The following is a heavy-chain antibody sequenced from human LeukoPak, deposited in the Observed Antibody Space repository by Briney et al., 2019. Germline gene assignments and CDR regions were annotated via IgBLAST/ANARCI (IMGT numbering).Heavy chain of an antibody. J-gene: IGHJ4*02. CDR1: GFTFSSYS. CDR3: ARDLQLWLAVPFDY. V-gene: IGHV3-48*04. Sequence: GGSLRLSCAASGFTFSSYSMNWVRQAPGKGLEWVSYISSSSSTIYYADSVKGRFTISRDNAKNSLYLQMNSLRAEDTAVYYCARDLQLWLAVPFDYWGQGTLVTVSS. D-gene: IGHD5-18*01. CDR2: ISSSSSTI.